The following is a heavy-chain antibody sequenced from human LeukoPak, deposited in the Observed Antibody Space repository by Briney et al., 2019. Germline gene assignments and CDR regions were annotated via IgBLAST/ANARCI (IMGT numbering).Heavy chain of an antibody. CDR3: ARDNDSGGLRAFDI. D-gene: IGHD2-15*01. Sequence: SETLSLTCTVSGGSVRSGSYYWSWIRQPPGKGLEWSGYLYYSGSTNYNPSLKSRVTISVDTSKNQFSLKLSSVTAADTAVYYCARDNDSGGLRAFDIWGLGTIVTVSS. CDR1: GGSVRSGSYY. CDR2: LYYSGST. J-gene: IGHJ3*02. V-gene: IGHV4-61*01.